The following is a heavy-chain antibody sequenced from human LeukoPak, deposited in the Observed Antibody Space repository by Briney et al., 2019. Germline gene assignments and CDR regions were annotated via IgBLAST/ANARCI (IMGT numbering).Heavy chain of an antibody. CDR2: SKSKTDGGTT. CDR3: AKYCISADCYANWFGP. CDR1: GFTLSSAW. J-gene: IGHJ5*02. V-gene: IGHV3-15*01. Sequence: PGGSLRLSYAGSGFTLSSAWMTWVRQAPGKGLEWVGLSKSKTDGGTTDYAAPVKGRFTISRDDSKNTLYLQMNSLKTEDTAVYYCAKYCISADCYANWFGPWGQGTLVTVSS. D-gene: IGHD2-2*01.